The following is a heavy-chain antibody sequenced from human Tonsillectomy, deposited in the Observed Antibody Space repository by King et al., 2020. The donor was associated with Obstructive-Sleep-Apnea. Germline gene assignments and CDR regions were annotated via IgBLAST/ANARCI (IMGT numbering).Heavy chain of an antibody. Sequence: VQLVESGAEVKKPGASVKVSCKASGYTFTSYGISWVRQAPGQGLEWMGWISAYNGKTNYAQKLQGRFTMTTDTSTSTAYMELRSLRSDDTAVYYCARDYYDSSGYYQPDYWGQGTLVTVSS. CDR3: ARDYYDSSGYYQPDY. CDR1: GYTFTSYG. D-gene: IGHD3-22*01. CDR2: ISAYNGKT. J-gene: IGHJ4*02. V-gene: IGHV1-18*04.